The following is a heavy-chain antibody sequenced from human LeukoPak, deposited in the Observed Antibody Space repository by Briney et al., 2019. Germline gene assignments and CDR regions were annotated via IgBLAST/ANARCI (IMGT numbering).Heavy chain of an antibody. CDR3: TTTGNYGSGSYYRSDYYGMDV. CDR1: GFTFSNAW. CDR2: IKSKTDGGTV. Sequence: GGSLRLSCEASGFTFSNAWMSWVRQAPGKGLAWVGRIKSKTDGGTVDYTAPVKGRFTISRDDSQNTLYLHMNSLKTEDTAVYYCTTTGNYGSGSYYRSDYYGMDVWGQGTTVTVSS. V-gene: IGHV3-15*01. D-gene: IGHD3-10*01. J-gene: IGHJ6*02.